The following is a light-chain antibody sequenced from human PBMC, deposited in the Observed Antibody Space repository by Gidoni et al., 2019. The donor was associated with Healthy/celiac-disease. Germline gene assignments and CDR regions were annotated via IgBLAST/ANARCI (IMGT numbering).Light chain of an antibody. V-gene: IGKV3-20*01. Sequence: EIVLTQSPGTLSLSPGERATLSCRASQSVSSSYLAWYQQKPGQAPRLLIYGASSRATGIPDRFSGSGSGTDFTLTISRLEPEDFAVYYCQQYVKTFXQXTKVEIK. CDR1: QSVSSSY. J-gene: IGKJ1*01. CDR2: GAS. CDR3: QQYVKT.